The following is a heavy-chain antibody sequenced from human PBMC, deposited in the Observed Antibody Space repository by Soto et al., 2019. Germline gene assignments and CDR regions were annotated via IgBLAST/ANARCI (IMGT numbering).Heavy chain of an antibody. CDR2: SSPYNGNT. V-gene: IGHV1-18*01. J-gene: IGHJ4*02. CDR1: GYTFINYD. Sequence: QVQLVQSGAEMKKPGSSVKVSCKASGYTFINYDISWLRQAPGQGLEWMGWSSPYNGNTNYAHTFQGRVTMTADTSASTGYMELRSLRSDDTAVYFCARGRITDVGTFDYWGQGTLVTVSS. D-gene: IGHD1-20*01. CDR3: ARGRITDVGTFDY.